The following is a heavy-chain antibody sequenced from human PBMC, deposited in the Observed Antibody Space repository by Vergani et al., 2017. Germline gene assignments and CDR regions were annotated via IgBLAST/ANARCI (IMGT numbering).Heavy chain of an antibody. J-gene: IGHJ6*03. CDR3: ARDLRGSYYYYYMDV. Sequence: EVQLLESGGGLVQPGGSLRLSCAASGFIFSSYAMSWVRQAPGKGLEWVANIKQDGSEKYYVDSVKGRFTISRDNAKNSLYLQMNSLRAEDTAVYYCARDLRGSYYYYYMDVWGKGTTVTVSS. V-gene: IGHV3-7*01. CDR1: GFIFSSYA. CDR2: IKQDGSEK. D-gene: IGHD3-16*01.